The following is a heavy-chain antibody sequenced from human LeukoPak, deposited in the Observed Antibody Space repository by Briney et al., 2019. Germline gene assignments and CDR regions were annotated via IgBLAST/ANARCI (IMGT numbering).Heavy chain of an antibody. CDR2: ISSSSSYI. CDR1: GFTFSSYS. V-gene: IGHV3-21*01. J-gene: IGHJ3*02. Sequence: PGGSLRLSCAASGFTFSSYSMNWVRQAPGKGLEWVSSISSSSSYIYHADSVKGRFTISRDNAKNSLYLQMNSLRAEDTAVYYCARDSSPGIGDAFDIWGQGTMVPVSS. D-gene: IGHD6-13*01. CDR3: ARDSSPGIGDAFDI.